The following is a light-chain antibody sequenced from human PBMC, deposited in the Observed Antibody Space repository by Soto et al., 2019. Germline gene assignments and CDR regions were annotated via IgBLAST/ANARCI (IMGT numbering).Light chain of an antibody. CDR3: HRYTNRPPWT. Sequence: EIVMTQSPATLSGSPGERATLSCRASQSVSTNLAWYQQKPGQAPRLLIYGASTRATGIPARFSGSGSGTEFTLTISSLQSDDLAVYYCHRYTNRPPWTFGQGTKV. J-gene: IGKJ1*01. CDR2: GAS. V-gene: IGKV3-15*01. CDR1: QSVSTN.